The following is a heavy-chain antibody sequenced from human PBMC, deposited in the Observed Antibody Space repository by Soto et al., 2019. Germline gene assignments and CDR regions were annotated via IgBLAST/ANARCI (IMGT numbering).Heavy chain of an antibody. D-gene: IGHD3-9*01. J-gene: IGHJ4*02. Sequence: SETLSLTCAVYGGSFSGYYWSWIRQPPGKGLEWIGEINHSGSTNYNPSLKSRVTISVDTSKNQFSLELSSVTAADTAVYYCARCPTDILTGYVDYWGQGTLVTVSS. CDR1: GGSFSGYY. CDR3: ARCPTDILTGYVDY. V-gene: IGHV4-34*01. CDR2: INHSGST.